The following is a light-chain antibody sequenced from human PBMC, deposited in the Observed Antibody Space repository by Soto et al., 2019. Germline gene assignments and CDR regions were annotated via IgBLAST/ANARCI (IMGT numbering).Light chain of an antibody. J-gene: IGLJ1*01. CDR3: QSYDSSLSAPYV. V-gene: IGLV1-40*01. CDR1: SSNIGAGYD. Sequence: QSVLTQPPSVSGAPGQRVTISCTGGSSNIGAGYDVHWYQQLPGTAPTLPIYGNFNRPSGVPDRFSGSKSGTSASLAITGLQAEDEADYYCQSYDSSLSAPYVFGTGNKLTFL. CDR2: GNF.